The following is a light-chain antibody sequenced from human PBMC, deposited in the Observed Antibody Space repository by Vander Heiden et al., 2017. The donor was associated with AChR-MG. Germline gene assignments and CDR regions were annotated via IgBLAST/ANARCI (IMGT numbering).Light chain of an antibody. J-gene: IGLJ2*01. Sequence: QSALTQPPSASGSPGQSVTISCTGTSNDVGGYNYVSWYQRHPGKAPKLMIYEVNKWPSGVPDRFSGSKSGTTASLTVSGLRAEDEADYYCSSYAGSNNVIFGGGTKLTVL. CDR1: SNDVGGYNY. CDR3: SSYAGSNNVI. V-gene: IGLV2-8*01. CDR2: EVN.